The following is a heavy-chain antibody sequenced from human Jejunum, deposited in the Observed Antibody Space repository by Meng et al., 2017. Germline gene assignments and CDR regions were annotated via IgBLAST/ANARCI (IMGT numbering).Heavy chain of an antibody. CDR3: ARDLLGPAIAATGWFDP. CDR2: IYHTGTT. CDR1: GASISDSNW. D-gene: IGHD6-13*01. V-gene: IGHV4-4*02. Sequence: VQLQESGPGLVKPSGTLSLTCAVPGASISDSNWWSWVRQPLGKALEWIGEIYHTGTTNYNPSLKSRVTISLDKSKNQFSLELTSVTAADTAVYYCARDLLGPAIAATGWFDPWGQGTLVTVSS. J-gene: IGHJ5*02.